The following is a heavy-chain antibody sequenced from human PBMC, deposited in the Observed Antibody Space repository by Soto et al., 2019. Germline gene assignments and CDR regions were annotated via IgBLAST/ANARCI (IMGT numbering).Heavy chain of an antibody. CDR3: ARWRNYYGSGSTFYGMDV. D-gene: IGHD3-10*01. J-gene: IGHJ6*02. CDR2: INHSGST. CDR1: GGSFSGYY. V-gene: IGHV4-34*01. Sequence: SETLSLTCAVYGGSFSGYYWSWIRQPPGKGLEWIGEINHSGSTNYNPSLKSRVTISVDTSKNQFSLKLSSVTAADTAVYYCARWRNYYGSGSTFYGMDVWGQGTTVTSP.